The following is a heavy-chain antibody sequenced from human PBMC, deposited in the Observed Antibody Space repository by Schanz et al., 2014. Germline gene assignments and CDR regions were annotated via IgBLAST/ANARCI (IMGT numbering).Heavy chain of an antibody. CDR3: ARDYYDILTGYPYDTFDI. V-gene: IGHV1-2*06. Sequence: QLQLVQSGAEVKKPGASVKISCGTFGKRYFIHWVRQAPGQGLEWMGRINPNSGGTNYAQKFQGRVTMTRDTSISTAYMELRRLRSDDTAVYYCARDYYDILTGYPYDTFDIWGQGTMVTVSS. CDR1: GKRYF. D-gene: IGHD3-9*01. CDR2: INPNSGGT. J-gene: IGHJ3*02.